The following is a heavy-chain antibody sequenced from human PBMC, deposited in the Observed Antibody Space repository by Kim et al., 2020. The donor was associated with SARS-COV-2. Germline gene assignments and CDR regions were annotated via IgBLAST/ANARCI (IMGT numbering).Heavy chain of an antibody. CDR1: GFTVSTNY. Sequence: GGSLRLSCAASGFTVSTNYLTWVRQAPGRGLEWVSSIYKNGTTYNSDSVKGRFSISRDNSKNTVFLQMNSLKADDTAVYYCGRQGYWSGLDYWGQGALVTVSS. D-gene: IGHD3-10*01. CDR2: IYKNGTT. J-gene: IGHJ4*02. CDR3: GRQGYWSGLDY. V-gene: IGHV3-53*01.